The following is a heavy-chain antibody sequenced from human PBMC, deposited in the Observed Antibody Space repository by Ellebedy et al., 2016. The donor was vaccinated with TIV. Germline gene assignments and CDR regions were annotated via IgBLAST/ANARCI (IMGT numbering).Heavy chain of an antibody. V-gene: IGHV3-48*01. J-gene: IGHJ4*02. D-gene: IGHD4-17*01. Sequence: PGGSLRLSCAASGFSVGSYDMHWVRQAPGKGLEWVSFISNSSGTTFYAYSVRGRFTISRDNAKNSLSLQMNSLRVDDTAVYYCAGYGDFSYWGQGTLVTVSS. CDR1: GFSVGSYD. CDR2: ISNSSGTT. CDR3: AGYGDFSY.